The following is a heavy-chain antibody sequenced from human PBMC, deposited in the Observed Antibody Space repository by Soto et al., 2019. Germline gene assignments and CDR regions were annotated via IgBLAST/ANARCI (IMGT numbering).Heavy chain of an antibody. CDR2: IYYSGST. V-gene: IGHV4-59*01. J-gene: IGHJ6*02. Sequence: QVQLQESGPGLVKPSETLSLTCTVSGGSITNYYWSWIRQPPGKGLEWIGYIYYSGSTNYNPSLKSRLTISEDTSTIQFPLKLSSVTAADTAVYYCARDAGSGIPYQYYGMDVWGQGTMVTVSS. D-gene: IGHD3-10*01. CDR3: ARDAGSGIPYQYYGMDV. CDR1: GGSITNYY.